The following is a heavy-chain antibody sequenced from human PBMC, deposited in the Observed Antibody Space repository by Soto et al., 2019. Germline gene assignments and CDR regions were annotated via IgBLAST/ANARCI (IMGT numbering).Heavy chain of an antibody. CDR2: ISYDGSNK. V-gene: IGHV3-30-3*01. CDR3: AREGRIAGGFDY. D-gene: IGHD1-20*01. Sequence: QVQLVESGGGVVQPGRSLRLSCAASGFIFSSYAMHWVRQAPGKGLEWVAVISYDGSNKYYAESVKGRFTISRDNSKNTLYLQMNSLRAEDTAVXYCAREGRIAGGFDYWGQGTLVTVSS. J-gene: IGHJ4*02. CDR1: GFIFSSYA.